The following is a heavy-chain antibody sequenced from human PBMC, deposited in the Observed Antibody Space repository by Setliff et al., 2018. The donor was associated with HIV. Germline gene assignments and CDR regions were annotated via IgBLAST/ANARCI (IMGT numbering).Heavy chain of an antibody. V-gene: IGHV3-30*02. D-gene: IGHD3-16*01. J-gene: IGHJ4*02. CDR2: IRYDGSNK. CDR1: GFTFSSYG. CDR3: AKDMNYNNDYPGVLGS. Sequence: HPGGSLRLSCAASGFTFSSYGMHWVRQAPGKGLEWVAFIRYDGSNKYYADSVKGRFTISRDNSKNTLYLQMNSLRAEDTAVYYCAKDMNYNNDYPGVLGSWGRGTLVTVSS.